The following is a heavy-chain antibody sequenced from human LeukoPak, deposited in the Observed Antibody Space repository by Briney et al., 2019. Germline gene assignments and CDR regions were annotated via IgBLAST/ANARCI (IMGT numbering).Heavy chain of an antibody. CDR2: IIPILGIA. CDR1: GGTFSSYA. J-gene: IGHJ6*02. Sequence: SVKVSCKASGGTFSSYAISWVRHAPGQGLEWMGRIIPILGIANYAQKFQGRVTITADKSTSTAYMELSSLRSEDTAVYYCARSAPDSSGYYYYYYGMDVWGQGTTVTVSS. D-gene: IGHD3-22*01. CDR3: ARSAPDSSGYYYYYYGMDV. V-gene: IGHV1-69*04.